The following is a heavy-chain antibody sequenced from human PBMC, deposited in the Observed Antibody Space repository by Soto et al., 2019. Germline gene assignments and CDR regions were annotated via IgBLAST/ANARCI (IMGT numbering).Heavy chain of an antibody. CDR2: ISGSAGST. Sequence: EVQLLESGGGLVQPGGSLRLSCAASGFTFSSYAMSWVRQAPGKGLEWVSAISGSAGSTYYADSVKGRFTISRDNSKNTLYLQMHSLRAEDTAVLYCTKDLWPYLPAGGEFDSCGQGTLGTVSS. D-gene: IGHD3-16*01. CDR1: GFTFSSYA. V-gene: IGHV3-23*01. CDR3: TKDLWPYLPAGGEFDS. J-gene: IGHJ4*02.